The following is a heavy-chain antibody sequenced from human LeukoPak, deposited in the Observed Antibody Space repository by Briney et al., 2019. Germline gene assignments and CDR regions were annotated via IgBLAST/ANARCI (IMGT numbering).Heavy chain of an antibody. J-gene: IGHJ6*02. D-gene: IGHD5-12*01. V-gene: IGHV4-34*01. CDR1: GGSFSGYY. CDR3: ARGRGRYRHYYSGMDV. Sequence: SETLSLTCAVYGGSFSGYYWSWIRQPPGKGLEWIGEINHSGSTNYNPSLKSRVTISVDTSKNQFSLKLSSVTAADTAVYYCARGRGRYRHYYSGMDVWGQGATVTVSS. CDR2: INHSGST.